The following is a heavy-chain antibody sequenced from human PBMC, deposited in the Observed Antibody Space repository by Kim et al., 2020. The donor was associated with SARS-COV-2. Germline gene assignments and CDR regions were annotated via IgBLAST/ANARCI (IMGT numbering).Heavy chain of an antibody. CDR3: ARDYDSSGYFDY. Sequence: YATKYQGRVTITADKSTRTAYMGLSSLRSEDTAVYHCARDYDSSGYFDYWGQGTLVTVSS. D-gene: IGHD3-22*01. J-gene: IGHJ4*02. V-gene: IGHV1-69*04.